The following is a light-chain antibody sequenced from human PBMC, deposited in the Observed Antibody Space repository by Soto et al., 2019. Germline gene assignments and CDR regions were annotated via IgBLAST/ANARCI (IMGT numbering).Light chain of an antibody. Sequence: EIVLTQSPATLSLSPGERAIISSRASHSVSTFLSWFQQKPGQPPRLLIYNASNRTTGIPARFSGSGSGTDFTLTISSLEPEDFAVYYCQQRGDWPPITFGQGTRLEI. V-gene: IGKV3-11*01. CDR1: HSVSTF. CDR3: QQRGDWPPIT. CDR2: NAS. J-gene: IGKJ5*01.